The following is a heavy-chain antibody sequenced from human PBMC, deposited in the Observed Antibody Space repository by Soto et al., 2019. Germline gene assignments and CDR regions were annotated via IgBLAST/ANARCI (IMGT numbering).Heavy chain of an antibody. CDR2: IYWDDDK. CDR1: GFSLSTSGVG. D-gene: IGHD6-13*01. Sequence: QITLKESGPTLVKPTQTLTLTCTFSGFSLSTSGVGVGWIRQPPGKALEWLALIYWDDDKRYSPSLKSRLTITKDTSKNQVVLTMTNMDPVDTATYDCAHRGRQPLAPDYWGQGTLVTVSS. J-gene: IGHJ4*02. CDR3: AHRGRQPLAPDY. V-gene: IGHV2-5*02.